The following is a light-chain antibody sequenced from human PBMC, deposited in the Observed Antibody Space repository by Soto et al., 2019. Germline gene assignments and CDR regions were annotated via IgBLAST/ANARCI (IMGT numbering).Light chain of an antibody. J-gene: IGKJ4*01. CDR2: DAS. V-gene: IGKV1-33*01. Sequence: DIQMTQSPSSLSASVGDRVTITCQASQDITNFLNWYRQKPGKAPNLLIYDASNLETGVPLRFSGSGFGSDFTLTISSLQPEDVATYYCQQYDSLPLTFGGGTTVDIK. CDR3: QQYDSLPLT. CDR1: QDITNF.